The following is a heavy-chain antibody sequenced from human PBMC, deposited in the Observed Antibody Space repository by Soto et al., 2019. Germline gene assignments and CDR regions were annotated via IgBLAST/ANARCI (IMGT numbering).Heavy chain of an antibody. CDR2: LNIAGTI. CDR3: ARDRGEYTSSWFWYFSH. D-gene: IGHD6-13*01. J-gene: IGHJ1*01. V-gene: IGHV4-4*07. Sequence: SDTLSLTCSVSGASISSYDWNWVRQSAGKGPEWVGRLNIAGTINYNPSLKSRITMSMDTSKNQISLHLRSVTAADTAMYYCARDRGEYTSSWFWYFSHWGQGTLVTVSS. CDR1: GASISSYD.